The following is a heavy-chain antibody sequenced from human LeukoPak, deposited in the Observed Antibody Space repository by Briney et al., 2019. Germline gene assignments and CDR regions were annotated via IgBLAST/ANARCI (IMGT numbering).Heavy chain of an antibody. CDR2: IYYSQST. Sequence: PADTLSLICTVSGGSIWSPTYYWRWVRQPPGRGLEWFGCIYYSQSTYYIPSLRSRVTISLHTSKNKLALKLSPVTAEVTAVYCCARHRRHFDCSTGYYAGPFDIWGQGTIVTVSS. D-gene: IGHD3/OR15-3a*01. CDR3: ARHRRHFDCSTGYYAGPFDI. CDR1: GGSIWSPTYY. J-gene: IGHJ3*02. V-gene: IGHV4-39*01.